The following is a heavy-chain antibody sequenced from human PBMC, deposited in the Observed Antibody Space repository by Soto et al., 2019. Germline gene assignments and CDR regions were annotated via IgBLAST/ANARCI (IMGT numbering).Heavy chain of an antibody. V-gene: IGHV5-51*01. Sequence: EVQLVQSGAEVKKPGESLKISCKGSGYSFTSYWIGWVRQMPGKGLEWMGIIYPGDSDTRYSPSFQGQVTISADKSISTAYLQWSSLKASDTAMYYCARQGQYCSSTSCYEIHGMDVWGQGTTVTVSS. D-gene: IGHD2-2*01. CDR1: GYSFTSYW. CDR3: ARQGQYCSSTSCYEIHGMDV. J-gene: IGHJ6*02. CDR2: IYPGDSDT.